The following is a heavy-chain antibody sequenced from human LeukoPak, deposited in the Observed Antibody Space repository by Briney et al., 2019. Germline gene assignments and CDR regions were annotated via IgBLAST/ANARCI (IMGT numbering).Heavy chain of an antibody. J-gene: IGHJ4*02. CDR1: GGSISSGGYS. CDR3: ARGFDSKSTYFDY. CDR2: IYYSGST. D-gene: IGHD5-12*01. Sequence: SETLSLTCAVSGGSISSGGYSWSWIRQPPGKGLEWIGYIYYSGSTNYNPSLKSRVTMSLDTSKNQFSLRLTSVTAADTAVYYCARGFDSKSTYFDYWGQGTLVTVSS. V-gene: IGHV4-61*08.